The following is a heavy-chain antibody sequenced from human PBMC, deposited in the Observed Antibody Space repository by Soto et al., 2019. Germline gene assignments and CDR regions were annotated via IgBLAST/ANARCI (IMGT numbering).Heavy chain of an antibody. J-gene: IGHJ3*02. CDR1: GYTFTSYG. CDR3: GVPYLTGDQDAFDI. CDR2: ISANNGNT. Sequence: ASVKVSCKAAGYTFTSYGISWGRQAPGQGREGMGWISANNGNTNYAQKLQGTVTMTTATSTSTAYMELRSLRSGDTSVYSCGVPYLTGDQDAFDIWGQGTMVTVSS. D-gene: IGHD7-27*01. V-gene: IGHV1-18*01.